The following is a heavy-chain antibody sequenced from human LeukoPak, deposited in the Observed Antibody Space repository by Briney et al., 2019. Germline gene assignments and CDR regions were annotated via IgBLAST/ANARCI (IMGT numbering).Heavy chain of an antibody. J-gene: IGHJ4*02. D-gene: IGHD1-20*01. Sequence: GGSLRLSCAASGFTFSSYAMSWVRQAPGKGLEWVSAISGSGGSTYYADSVKGRFTISRDNSKNTLYLQMNSLRAEDTAVYYCAKEKHRITGTTSFDYWGREPWSPSPQ. CDR1: GFTFSSYA. CDR3: AKEKHRITGTTSFDY. CDR2: ISGSGGST. V-gene: IGHV3-23*01.